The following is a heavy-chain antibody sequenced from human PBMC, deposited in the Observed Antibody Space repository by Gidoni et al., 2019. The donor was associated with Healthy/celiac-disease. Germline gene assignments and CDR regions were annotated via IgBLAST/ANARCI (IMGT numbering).Heavy chain of an antibody. CDR1: GGTFSSYA. V-gene: IGHV1-69*01. D-gene: IGHD5-12*01. J-gene: IGHJ6*02. CDR3: ARPYAAGDGYNLEYYYYGMDV. Sequence: QVQLVQSGAEVKKPGSSVKVSCKASGGTFSSYAISWVRQAPGQGLEWMGGIIPIFGTANYEQKFQGRVTITADESTSTAYMELSSLRSEDTAVYYCARPYAAGDGYNLEYYYYGMDVWGQGTTVTVSS. CDR2: IIPIFGTA.